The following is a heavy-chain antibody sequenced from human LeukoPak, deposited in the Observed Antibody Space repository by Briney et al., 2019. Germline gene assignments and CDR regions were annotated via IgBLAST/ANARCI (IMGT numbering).Heavy chain of an antibody. CDR3: ARGRGENCSGGNCYYVKGGDY. D-gene: IGHD2-15*01. CDR1: GFTFSSYS. CDR2: ISSSSSYI. Sequence: GGSLRLSCAASGFTFSSYSMNWVRQAPGKGLEWVSSISSSSSYIYYADSVKGRFTISRDNAKNSLYLQMNSLRAEDTAVYYCARGRGENCSGGNCYYVKGGDYWGQGTLVTVSS. J-gene: IGHJ4*02. V-gene: IGHV3-21*01.